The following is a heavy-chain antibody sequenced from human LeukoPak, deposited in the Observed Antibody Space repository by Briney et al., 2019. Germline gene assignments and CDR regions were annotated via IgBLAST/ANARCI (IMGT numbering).Heavy chain of an antibody. Sequence: GGSLRLSCAASGFTFSNYDMHWVRQAPGKGLQWVAVISFDGSNKYYADSVKGRFTISRDNSKNTLYLQMNSLRAEDTAVYYCWKSAYYYPAFDIWGRGTMVTVSS. CDR2: ISFDGSNK. CDR1: GFTFSNYD. V-gene: IGHV3-30*18. D-gene: IGHD3-3*01. J-gene: IGHJ3*02. CDR3: WKSAYYYPAFDI.